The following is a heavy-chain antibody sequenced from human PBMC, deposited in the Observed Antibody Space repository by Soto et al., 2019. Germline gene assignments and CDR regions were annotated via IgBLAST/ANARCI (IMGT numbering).Heavy chain of an antibody. D-gene: IGHD5-12*01. CDR3: ARPVEMATISRSYLFY. J-gene: IGHJ4*02. CDR2: IIPIFGTA. CDR1: GGTFSNYA. Sequence: ASVKVSCKASGGTFSNYAINWVRQAPGQGLEWMGGIIPIFGTANYAQKFQGRVTITADESTSTAYLDLSSLRSEDTAVYYCARPVEMATISRSYLFYWGQGTLVTVSS. V-gene: IGHV1-69*13.